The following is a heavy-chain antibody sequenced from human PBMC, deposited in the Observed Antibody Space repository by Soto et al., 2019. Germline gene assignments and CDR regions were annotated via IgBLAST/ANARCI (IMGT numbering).Heavy chain of an antibody. D-gene: IGHD1-26*01. CDR2: ISGSSSNI. CDR3: ARDPSRGSDWARYLDL. J-gene: IGHJ2*01. Sequence: EVQLVESGGGLVQPGGFLRLSCAASGFSFSNYAMDWVRQAPGKGLEWVSYISGSSSNIRYADSVKGRFTISRDNVKSSVYLQMNSLRADDTAVYYCARDPSRGSDWARYLDLWGRGTLVTVSS. CDR1: GFSFSNYA. V-gene: IGHV3-48*01.